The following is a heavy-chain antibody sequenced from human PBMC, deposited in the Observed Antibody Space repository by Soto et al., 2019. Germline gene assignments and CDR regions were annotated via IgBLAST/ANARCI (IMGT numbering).Heavy chain of an antibody. Sequence: QVQLVQSGAEVKKPGSSVKVSCKASGGTFSSYTISWVRQAPGQGLEWMGRIIPILGIANYAQKFQGRVTITADQSTSTAYMELSSLRSEDTAVYYCASSYYYDSSGYLPAHYWGQGTLVTVSS. D-gene: IGHD3-22*01. CDR2: IIPILGIA. V-gene: IGHV1-69*02. CDR1: GGTFSSYT. CDR3: ASSYYYDSSGYLPAHY. J-gene: IGHJ4*02.